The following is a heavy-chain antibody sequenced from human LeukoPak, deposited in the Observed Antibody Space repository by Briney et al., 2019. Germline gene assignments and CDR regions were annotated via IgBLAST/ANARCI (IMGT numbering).Heavy chain of an antibody. D-gene: IGHD3-16*01. CDR3: ARDPSNSAFKGMQGGDY. Sequence: SETLSLTCSVSGFSISRGFYWGWIRQPPGKGLEWIGNIHYSGETYSNPSLKSRLTMSVDTSKNQFSLNLSSVTAADTAVYYCARDPSNSAFKGMQGGDYWGQGTLVTVSS. V-gene: IGHV4-38-2*02. CDR1: GFSISRGFY. J-gene: IGHJ4*02. CDR2: IHYSGET.